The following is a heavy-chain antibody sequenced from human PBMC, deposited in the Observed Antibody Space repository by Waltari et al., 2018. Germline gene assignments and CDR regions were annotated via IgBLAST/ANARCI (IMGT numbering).Heavy chain of an antibody. J-gene: IGHJ4*02. V-gene: IGHV3-48*03. CDR2: ISSSGSTI. Sequence: EVQLVESGGGLVQPGGSLRLSCAASGFTFSSYEMNWVRQAPGKGLAWVSYISSSGSTIYYADSVKGRFTISRDNAKNSLYLQMNSLRAEDTAVYYCARETATVTTPWASIEYFDYWGQGTLVTVSS. CDR3: ARETATVTTPWASIEYFDY. CDR1: GFTFSSYE. D-gene: IGHD4-17*01.